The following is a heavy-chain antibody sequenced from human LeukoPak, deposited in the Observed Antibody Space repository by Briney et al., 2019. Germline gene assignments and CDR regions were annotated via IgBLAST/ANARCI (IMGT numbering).Heavy chain of an antibody. V-gene: IGHV1-69*04. Sequence: ASVKVSCKASGGTFSSYAISWVRQAPGKGLDWMGRIIPTLGIANYAQKFHGRVTITADKSTSTAYMELSSLRSEDTAVYYCASGSGCYSISFDSWGQGTLVTVSS. CDR1: GGTFSSYA. D-gene: IGHD1-26*01. J-gene: IGHJ4*02. CDR2: IIPTLGIA. CDR3: ASGSGCYSISFDS.